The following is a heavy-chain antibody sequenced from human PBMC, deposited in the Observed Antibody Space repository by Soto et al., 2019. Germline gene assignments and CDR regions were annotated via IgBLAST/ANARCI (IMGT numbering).Heavy chain of an antibody. CDR1: GFSLSTSGVG. J-gene: IGHJ6*02. Sequence: QITLKESGPTLVRLTQTLTLTCTFSGFSLSTSGVGVGWIRQPPGKALEWLALIYWDDYKRYSPSLKSRLTITKDTSKNQVVLTMTNMDPVDTATYYCAHSRCGGDCLQSYSSHYYYGMDIWGQGTTVTVYS. D-gene: IGHD2-21*02. CDR2: IYWDDYK. V-gene: IGHV2-5*02. CDR3: AHSRCGGDCLQSYSSHYYYGMDI.